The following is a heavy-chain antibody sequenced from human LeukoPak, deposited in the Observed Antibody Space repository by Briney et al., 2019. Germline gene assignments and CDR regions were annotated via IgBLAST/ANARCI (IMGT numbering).Heavy chain of an antibody. D-gene: IGHD4-23*01. CDR3: VKAVARGY. CDR2: ISSNGGST. Sequence: PGGSLRLSCAASGFTFSNAWMNWVRQAPGKGLEYVSAISSNGGSTYYADSVKGRFTISRDNSKNTLYLQMSSLRAEDTAVYYCVKAVARGYWGQGTLVTVSS. CDR1: GFTFSNAW. V-gene: IGHV3-64D*06. J-gene: IGHJ4*02.